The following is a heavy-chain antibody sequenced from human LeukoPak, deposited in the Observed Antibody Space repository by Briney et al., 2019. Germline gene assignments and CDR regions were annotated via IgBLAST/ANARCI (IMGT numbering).Heavy chain of an antibody. Sequence: ASVKVSCKASGYTFTGYYMHWVRQAPGQGLEWMGWINPNSGGTNYAQKVQGRVTIPSDTSISTAYMELSRLRSDDTAVYYCARDHCSGGSCYSNYWGQGTLVTVSS. D-gene: IGHD2-15*01. CDR1: GYTFTGYY. CDR2: INPNSGGT. CDR3: ARDHCSGGSCYSNY. V-gene: IGHV1-2*02. J-gene: IGHJ4*02.